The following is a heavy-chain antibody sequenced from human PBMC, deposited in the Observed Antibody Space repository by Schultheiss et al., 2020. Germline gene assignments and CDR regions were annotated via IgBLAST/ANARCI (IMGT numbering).Heavy chain of an antibody. Sequence: AAVKVSFKASGYTFTGYYMHWVRQAPGQGLEWMGWINAGNGNTKYSQKFQGRVTITRDTSASTAYMELSSLRSEDTAVYYCARDRVDYGDYVSLYFQHWGQGTLVTVSS. CDR3: ARDRVDYGDYVSLYFQH. CDR1: GYTFTGYY. V-gene: IGHV1-3*01. D-gene: IGHD4-17*01. CDR2: INAGNGNT. J-gene: IGHJ1*01.